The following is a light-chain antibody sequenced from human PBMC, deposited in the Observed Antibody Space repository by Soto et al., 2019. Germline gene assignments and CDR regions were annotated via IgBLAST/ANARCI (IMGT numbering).Light chain of an antibody. J-gene: IGLJ1*01. CDR2: DVS. Sequence: QSALPQPRSVSGSPGQSVTISCTGTSSDVGGYNYVSWYQQHPGKAPKLMIYDVSKRPSGVPDCFSGSKSDNTASLTIYGLQAEDEADYYRCSDAGSYIIVCGTGTKGTVL. CDR1: SSDVGGYNY. CDR3: CSDAGSYIIV. V-gene: IGLV2-11*01.